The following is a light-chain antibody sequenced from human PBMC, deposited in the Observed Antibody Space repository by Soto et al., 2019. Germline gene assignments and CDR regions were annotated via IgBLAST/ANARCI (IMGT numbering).Light chain of an antibody. Sequence: EIVLTQSPGTLSLSPGERATLSCRASQSVSNTYLALYQQKPGQATRLLIYGASSSATGIPDWFSGSGSGTDFTITISRLEPEDFAVYYCKQYGSSPPYTFGQGTKLEIK. CDR3: KQYGSSPPYT. CDR2: GAS. CDR1: QSVSNTY. V-gene: IGKV3-20*01. J-gene: IGKJ2*01.